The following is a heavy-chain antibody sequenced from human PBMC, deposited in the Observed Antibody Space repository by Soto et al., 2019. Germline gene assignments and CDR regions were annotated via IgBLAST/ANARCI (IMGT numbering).Heavy chain of an antibody. Sequence: QVQLVESGGGVVQPGRSLRLSCAASGFTFSSYATHWVRQAPGKGLEWEAVISYDGSNKYYADSVKGRFTISRDNSKNTLYLQMSSLRAEDTAVYYFARDPCSGDCYSAFDIWGQGTMVTVSS. CDR3: ARDPCSGDCYSAFDI. CDR2: ISYDGSNK. CDR1: GFTFSSYA. V-gene: IGHV3-30-3*01. J-gene: IGHJ3*02. D-gene: IGHD2-21*02.